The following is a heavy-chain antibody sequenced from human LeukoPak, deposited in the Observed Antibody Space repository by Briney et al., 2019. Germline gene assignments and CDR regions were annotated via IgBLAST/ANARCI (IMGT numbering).Heavy chain of an antibody. CDR2: IYHSGST. Sequence: SETLSLTCTVSGGSISSGGYYWSWIRQHPGKGLEWIGYIYHSGSTYYNPSLKSRVAISVDTSKNQFSLKLSSVTAADTAVYYCASSIAVAGHFDYRGQGTLVTVSS. V-gene: IGHV4-31*03. CDR1: GGSISSGGYY. CDR3: ASSIAVAGHFDY. D-gene: IGHD6-19*01. J-gene: IGHJ4*02.